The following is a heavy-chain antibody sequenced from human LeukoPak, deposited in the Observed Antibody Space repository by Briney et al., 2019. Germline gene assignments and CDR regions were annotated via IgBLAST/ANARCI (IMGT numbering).Heavy chain of an antibody. V-gene: IGHV4-34*01. J-gene: IGHJ6*03. Sequence: SETLSLTCAVYIDSFTNYYWNWIRQTPGKGLEWIGEVNDSGGTNINPSLRSRVTISVDTSKNQFSLNLSPVTAADTAIYYCARHTGFGRTRAMYYMDVWGKGTTVTISS. CDR1: IDSFTNYY. D-gene: IGHD3-10*01. CDR3: ARHTGFGRTRAMYYMDV. CDR2: VNDSGGT.